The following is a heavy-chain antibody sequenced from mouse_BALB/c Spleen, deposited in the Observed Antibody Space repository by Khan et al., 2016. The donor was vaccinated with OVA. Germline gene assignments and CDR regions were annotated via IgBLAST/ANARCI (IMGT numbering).Heavy chain of an antibody. V-gene: IGHV3-2*02. D-gene: IGHD2-4*01. Sequence: EVQLQESGPGLVKPSQSLSLTCTVTGYSITSEYIWNWIRQFPGNKLEWMGFISYSGNTRYNPSLKSRISITRDTSKNQFFLQLNSVTSEDTATCYCARKYYYDYDPLPYGGKGTLVTVSA. CDR3: ARKYYYDYDPLPY. CDR1: GYSITSEYI. J-gene: IGHJ3*01. CDR2: ISYSGNT.